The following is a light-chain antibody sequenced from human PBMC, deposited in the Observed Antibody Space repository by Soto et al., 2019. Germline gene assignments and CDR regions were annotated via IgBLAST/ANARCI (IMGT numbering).Light chain of an antibody. CDR3: QHYDDWPRT. CDR1: QSVRGN. Sequence: EIVMTQSPATLSGSPGDRATLSCRASQSVRGNLAWYQQKPGQAPRLLIFGASTRATGIPARFSGSGSGTEFILTISSLQSEDFAVYYCQHYDDWPRTFGLGTKVDIK. J-gene: IGKJ1*01. CDR2: GAS. V-gene: IGKV3-15*01.